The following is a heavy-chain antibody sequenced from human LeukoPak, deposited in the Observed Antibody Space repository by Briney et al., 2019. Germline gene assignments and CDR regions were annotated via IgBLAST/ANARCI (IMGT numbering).Heavy chain of an antibody. D-gene: IGHD2-15*01. CDR3: ARDSGSNFDY. Sequence: SETLSLTCTVSGGSVSSGSYYWNWIRQPPGKGLEWIGYIYYSGSTNYNPSLKSRVTMSLDTSKNQFSLKLSSVTAADTAVYHCARDSGSNFDYWGQGTLVTVSS. CDR2: IYYSGST. V-gene: IGHV4-61*01. CDR1: GGSVSSGSYY. J-gene: IGHJ4*02.